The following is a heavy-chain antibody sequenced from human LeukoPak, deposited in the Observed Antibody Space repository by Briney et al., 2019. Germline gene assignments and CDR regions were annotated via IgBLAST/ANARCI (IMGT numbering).Heavy chain of an antibody. CDR2: IHHSGST. V-gene: IGHV4-38-2*01. J-gene: IGHJ4*02. CDR3: ARINGDYLIDY. Sequence: SETLSLTCAVSIYSISSGYYWGWIRQPPGKGLEWTGSIHHSGSTYYNPSLKSRVTISVDTSNNQFSLKLTSVTAADTALYYCARINGDYLIDYWGQGTLVTVSS. D-gene: IGHD4-17*01. CDR1: IYSISSGYY.